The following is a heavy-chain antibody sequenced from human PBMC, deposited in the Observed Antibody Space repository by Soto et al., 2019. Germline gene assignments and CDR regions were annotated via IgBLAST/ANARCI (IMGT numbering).Heavy chain of an antibody. D-gene: IGHD5-12*01. CDR2: IYYSGST. V-gene: IGHV4-31*03. CDR1: GGSIKSGDYY. Sequence: QVQLQESGPGLVKPSQTLSLTCTVSGGSIKSGDYYWSWIRQLPGKGLEWIGHIYYSGSTYYNPSLKSRVTISVDTSKNQFSLKLSSVTAADTAMYYCASMATYAEYFQHWGQGTLVTVSS. CDR3: ASMATYAEYFQH. J-gene: IGHJ1*01.